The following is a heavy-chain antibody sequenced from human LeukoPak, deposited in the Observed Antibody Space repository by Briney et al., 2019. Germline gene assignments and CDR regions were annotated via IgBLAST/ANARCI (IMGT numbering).Heavy chain of an antibody. CDR3: ARRTTSSWYDFDY. Sequence: GESLKISCEASGYRFTTYWIGWVRQMPGKGLEWMGIIYPGDSDTRYSPSFQGRVTISADKSISTAYLQLSSLKASDTAMYYCARRTTSSWYDFDYWGQGTLVTVSS. J-gene: IGHJ4*02. V-gene: IGHV5-51*01. D-gene: IGHD6-13*01. CDR2: IYPGDSDT. CDR1: GYRFTTYW.